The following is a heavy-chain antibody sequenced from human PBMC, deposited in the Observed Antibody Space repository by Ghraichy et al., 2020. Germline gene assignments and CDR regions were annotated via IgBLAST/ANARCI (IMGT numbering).Heavy chain of an antibody. D-gene: IGHD1-26*01. V-gene: IGHV3-23*01. CDR2: MSGSGGGT. CDR1: GFAFSSSA. CDR3: AKGGYYYYGMDV. Sequence: GSLRLSCAASGFAFSSSAMSWVRQAPGKGLEWVSGMSGSGGGTYYADSVKGRCTISRDNSKNTLYLQMNSLRAEDTAVYYCAKGGYYYYGMDVWGQGTTVTVSS. J-gene: IGHJ6*02.